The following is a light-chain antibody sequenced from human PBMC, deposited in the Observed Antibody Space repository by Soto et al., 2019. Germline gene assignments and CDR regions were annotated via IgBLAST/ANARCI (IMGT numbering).Light chain of an antibody. CDR3: SSYTTPSTYV. CDR2: EVT. CDR1: SRDVGGYDY. Sequence: QSALTQPASVSGSPGQSITISCTGTSRDVGGYDYVSWYQQYPGKAPKFMIYEVTNRPSGVSHRFSGSKSGNTASLTISGSQAEDEADYYCSSYTTPSTYVFGTGTKSTGL. J-gene: IGLJ1*01. V-gene: IGLV2-14*01.